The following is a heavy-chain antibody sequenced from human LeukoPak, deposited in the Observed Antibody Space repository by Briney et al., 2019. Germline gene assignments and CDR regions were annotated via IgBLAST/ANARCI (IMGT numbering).Heavy chain of an antibody. D-gene: IGHD2-2*01. V-gene: IGHV3-21*01. CDR2: ISSSSSYI. CDR1: GFTFSSYS. J-gene: IGHJ6*03. CDR3: ANMRRGYCSSTSCYAYYYMDV. Sequence: GGSLRLSCAASGFTFSSYSMNWVRQAPGKGLEWVSSISSSSSYIYYADSVKGRFTISRDNAKNPLYLQMNSLRAEDTAVYYCANMRRGYCSSTSCYAYYYMDVWGKGTTVTVSS.